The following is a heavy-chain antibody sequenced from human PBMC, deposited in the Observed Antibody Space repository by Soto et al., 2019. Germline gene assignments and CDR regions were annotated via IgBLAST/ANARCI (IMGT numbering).Heavy chain of an antibody. CDR2: ISGSGGST. CDR1: GFTFSSYA. CDR3: AKDSGGYSNYVHNWFDP. D-gene: IGHD4-4*01. J-gene: IGHJ5*02. V-gene: IGHV3-23*01. Sequence: VGSLRLSCAASGFTFSSYAMSWVRQAPGKGLEWVSAISGSGGSTYYADSVKGRFTISRDNSKNTLYLQMNSLRAEDTAVYYCAKDSGGYSNYVHNWFDPWGQGTLVTVSS.